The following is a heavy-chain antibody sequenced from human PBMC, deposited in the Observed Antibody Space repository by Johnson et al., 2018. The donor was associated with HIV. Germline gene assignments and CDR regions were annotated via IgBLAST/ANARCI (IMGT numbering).Heavy chain of an antibody. CDR2: IGTAGDT. CDR1: GFTFSSYD. J-gene: IGHJ3*02. CDR3: ARDSRYNNYGGGFVGAFDI. D-gene: IGHD4-11*01. Sequence: VQLVESGGGLVQPGGSLRLSCAASGFTFSSYDMHWVRQATGKGLEWVSAIGTAGDTYYPGSVKGRFTISRENAKNSLYLQMNSLRTEDTAVYYCARDSRYNNYGGGFVGAFDIWGQGTTVTVSS. V-gene: IGHV3-13*01.